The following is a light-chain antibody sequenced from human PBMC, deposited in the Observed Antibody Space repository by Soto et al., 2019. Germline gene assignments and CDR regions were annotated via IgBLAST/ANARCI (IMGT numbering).Light chain of an antibody. V-gene: IGKV3-20*01. CDR2: GAS. Sequence: EVVMTQSPATLSVSPGERATLSCRASQSVSNNYLAWYQQKPGQAPRLLIYGASNRATGIPDRFSGSGSGTDFTLTISRLQPEDFAVSYCQQYGSSGTFGQGTKVEIK. CDR3: QQYGSSGT. J-gene: IGKJ1*01. CDR1: QSVSNNY.